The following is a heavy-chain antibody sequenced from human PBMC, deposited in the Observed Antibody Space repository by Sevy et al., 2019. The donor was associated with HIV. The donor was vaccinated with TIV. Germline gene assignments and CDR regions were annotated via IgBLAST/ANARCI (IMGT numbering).Heavy chain of an antibody. Sequence: SETLSLTCAVSGGSISSGGYSWSWIRQPPVKGLEWIGYIYHSGSTCYNPSLKSRVTISVDRSKNQFSLKLSSVTAADTAVYYCARALYDFWSGYYQPTFDYWGQGTLVTVSS. CDR1: GGSISSGGYS. D-gene: IGHD3-3*01. CDR3: ARALYDFWSGYYQPTFDY. V-gene: IGHV4-30-2*01. CDR2: IYHSGST. J-gene: IGHJ4*02.